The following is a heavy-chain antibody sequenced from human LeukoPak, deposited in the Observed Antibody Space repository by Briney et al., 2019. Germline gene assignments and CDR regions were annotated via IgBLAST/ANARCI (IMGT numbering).Heavy chain of an antibody. CDR2: ISAYNGNT. D-gene: IGHD5-18*01. Sequence: ASVKVSCKASGYTFTSYGISWVRQAPGQGLQWMGWISAYNGNTNYAQKLQGRVTITADESTSTAYMELSSLRSEDTAVYYCASGSYSLIPTAWGQGTLVTVSS. V-gene: IGHV1-18*01. CDR1: GYTFTSYG. CDR3: ASGSYSLIPTA. J-gene: IGHJ5*02.